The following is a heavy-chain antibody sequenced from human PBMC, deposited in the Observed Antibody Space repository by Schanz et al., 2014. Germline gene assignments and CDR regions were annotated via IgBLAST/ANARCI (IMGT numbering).Heavy chain of an antibody. CDR2: ISHDGSKK. D-gene: IGHD6-13*01. CDR3: ARDSGSSSWYPSDY. CDR1: GFTFRSHA. J-gene: IGHJ4*02. Sequence: ESGGGVVQPGRSLRLSCAASGFTFRSHAMHWVRQAPGKGLEWGAVISHDGSKKYYADSVKGRFTISRDNSRNTLYLQMNSLRAEDTALYYCARDSGSSSWYPSDYWGQGTLVTVSS. V-gene: IGHV3-30*16.